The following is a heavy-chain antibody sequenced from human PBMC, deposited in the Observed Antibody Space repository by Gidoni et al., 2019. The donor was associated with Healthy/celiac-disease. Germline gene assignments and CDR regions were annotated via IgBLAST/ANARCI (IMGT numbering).Heavy chain of an antibody. J-gene: IGHJ4*02. D-gene: IGHD3-22*01. V-gene: IGHV1-18*01. CDR3: ARDWEVDYYDSSGYYPFDY. Sequence: QVQLVQSGAEVKKPGASVKVSCKASGYTFTSYGISWVRQAPGQGLEWMGWISAYNGNTNYAQKLQGRVTMTTDTSTSTAYMELRSLRSDDTAVYYCARDWEVDYYDSSGYYPFDYWGQGTLVTVSS. CDR2: ISAYNGNT. CDR1: GYTFTSYG.